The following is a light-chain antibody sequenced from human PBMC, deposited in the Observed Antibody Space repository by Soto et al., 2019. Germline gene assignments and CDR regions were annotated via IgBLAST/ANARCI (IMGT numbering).Light chain of an antibody. J-gene: IGKJ1*01. CDR3: QQYNFYGT. Sequence: DIQMPQSPSTLSASVGDSVTLTCRASQSVGNRLAWYKQKPGKAPKLLIYKASSLQSGVQSRFSGSGSGTEFTLTILSLQPEEFATDVCQQYNFYGTVGQGTKVDIK. CDR1: QSVGNR. V-gene: IGKV1-5*03. CDR2: KAS.